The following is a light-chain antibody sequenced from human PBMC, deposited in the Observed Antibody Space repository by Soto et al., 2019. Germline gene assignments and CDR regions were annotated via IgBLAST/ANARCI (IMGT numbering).Light chain of an antibody. V-gene: IGKV3-11*01. Sequence: SLLTQPPATLHLYPGERATLSCRASQSVSSYLAWYQQKPGQAPRLLIYDASNRATGIPARFSGSGSGTDFTLTISSLEPEDFAVYYCQQRSNWPVTFGQGTRLEIK. CDR1: QSVSSY. J-gene: IGKJ5*01. CDR2: DAS. CDR3: QQRSNWPVT.